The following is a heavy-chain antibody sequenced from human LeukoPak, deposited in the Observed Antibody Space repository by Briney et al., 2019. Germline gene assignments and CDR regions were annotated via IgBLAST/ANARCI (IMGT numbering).Heavy chain of an antibody. J-gene: IGHJ5*02. CDR1: GGSFSSYY. D-gene: IGHD1-7*01. Sequence: SETLSLTCAVYGGSFSSYYWSWIRQPPGKGLEWIGEINHSGSTNYNPSLKSRVTISVDTSKNQFSLKLSSVTAADTAVYYCARDTSRGTGFDPWGQGTLVTVSS. V-gene: IGHV4-34*01. CDR2: INHSGST. CDR3: ARDTSRGTGFDP.